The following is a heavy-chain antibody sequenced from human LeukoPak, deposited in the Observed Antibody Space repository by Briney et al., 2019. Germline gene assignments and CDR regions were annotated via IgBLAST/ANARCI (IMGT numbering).Heavy chain of an antibody. V-gene: IGHV3-74*01. CDR1: GFTFSSYW. D-gene: IGHD6-13*01. Sequence: GGSLRLSCAASGFTFSSYWMHWVRQAPGKGLVWVSRINSDGSSTSYADSVKGRFTISRNNAKNSLYLQMNSLRAEDTAVYYCARGTIAAAGYYYFDYWGQGTQVTVSS. J-gene: IGHJ4*02. CDR2: INSDGSST. CDR3: ARGTIAAAGYYYFDY.